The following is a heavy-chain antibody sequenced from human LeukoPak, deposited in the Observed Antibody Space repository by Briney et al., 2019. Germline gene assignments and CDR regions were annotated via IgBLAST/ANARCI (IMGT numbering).Heavy chain of an antibody. Sequence: ASVKVSCEPSGYTFTGYYLYWVRQAPGQGLEYMGWINPETGGTNIVQKFQGRVTMTRDTSISTAYIQISSLTTADTAIYYCVRDRGSNYPLVRLDALAYWGHGTLVTVS. CDR2: INPETGGT. D-gene: IGHD5-24*01. J-gene: IGHJ4*01. CDR1: GYTFTGYY. V-gene: IGHV1-2*02. CDR3: VRDRGSNYPLVRLDALAY.